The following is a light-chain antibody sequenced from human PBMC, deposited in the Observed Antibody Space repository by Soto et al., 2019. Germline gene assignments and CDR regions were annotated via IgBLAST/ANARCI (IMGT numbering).Light chain of an antibody. V-gene: IGLV2-14*01. Sequence: QSVLTQPASVSGSPGQSITISCTGTSSDVGGYNYVSWYQQHPGKAPKLIIYDVSNRPSGVSNRFSGSKSGNTASLTISGLQAEDEADYYCSSYTNSSHVVFGGGTQLTVL. CDR3: SSYTNSSHVV. CDR1: SSDVGGYNY. J-gene: IGLJ2*01. CDR2: DVS.